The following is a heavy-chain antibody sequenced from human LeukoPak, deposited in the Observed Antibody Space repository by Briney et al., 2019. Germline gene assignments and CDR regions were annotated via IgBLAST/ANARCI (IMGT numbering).Heavy chain of an antibody. J-gene: IGHJ6*02. V-gene: IGHV3-33*01. CDR3: ARDNELRYFDWLWDYYYYGMDV. CDR1: GFTFSSYG. CDR2: IWYDGSNK. D-gene: IGHD3-9*01. Sequence: GGSLRLSCAASGFTFSSYGMHWVRQAPGKGLERVAVIWYDGSNKYYADSVKGRFTISRDNSKNTLYLQMNSLRAEDTAVYYCARDNELRYFDWLWDYYYYGMDVWGQGTTVTVSS.